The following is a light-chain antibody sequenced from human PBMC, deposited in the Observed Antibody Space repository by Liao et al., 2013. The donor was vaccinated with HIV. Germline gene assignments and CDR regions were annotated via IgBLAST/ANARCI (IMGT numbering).Light chain of an antibody. CDR2: QDN. CDR1: KLGDKY. Sequence: SYELTQPPSVSVSPGQTASITCSGHKLGDKYACWYQQKPGQSPVLVIYQDNKRPSGIPERFSGSNSGNTATLTISGTQAMDEADYYCQAWDSSTYVFGTGTKVTRP. J-gene: IGLJ1*01. V-gene: IGLV3-1*01. CDR3: QAWDSSTYV.